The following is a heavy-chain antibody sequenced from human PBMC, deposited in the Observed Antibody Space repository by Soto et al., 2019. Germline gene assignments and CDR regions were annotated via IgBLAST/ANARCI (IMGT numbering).Heavy chain of an antibody. CDR2: ISYDGSNK. V-gene: IGHV3-30-3*01. Sequence: PGGSLRLSCAASGFTFSSYAMHWVRQAPGKGLEWVAVISYDGSNKYYADSVKGRFTISRDNSKNTLYLQMNSLRAEDTAVYYCARDLCRFLECPIIRDYYYGMDVWGQGTTVTVSS. J-gene: IGHJ6*02. CDR3: ARDLCRFLECPIIRDYYYGMDV. D-gene: IGHD3-3*01. CDR1: GFTFSSYA.